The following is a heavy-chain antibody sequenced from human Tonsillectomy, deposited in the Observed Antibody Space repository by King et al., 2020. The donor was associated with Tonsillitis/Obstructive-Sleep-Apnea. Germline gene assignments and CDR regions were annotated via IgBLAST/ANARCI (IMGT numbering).Heavy chain of an antibody. V-gene: IGHV1-2*02. J-gene: IGHJ4*02. CDR2: INPNSGGT. CDR3: ARLSVGATTGASDY. D-gene: IGHD1-26*01. Sequence: QLVQSGAEVKKPGASVKVSCKASGYTFTGYYLHWGRQAPGEGREWMGGINPNSGGTNYAQKFQGRVTMTRDTSLSTAYMEMSRLRSDDTAVYYCARLSVGATTGASDYWGPGTLVTVSS. CDR1: GYTFTGYY.